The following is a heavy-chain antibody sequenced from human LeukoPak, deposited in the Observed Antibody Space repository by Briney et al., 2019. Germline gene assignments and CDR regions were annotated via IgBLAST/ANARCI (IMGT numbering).Heavy chain of an antibody. CDR2: INHSGST. Sequence: SETLSLTCAVYGGSFSGYYWSWIRQPPGKGLEWIGEINHSGSTNYNPSLKSRVTISVDTSKNQFSLKLSSVTAADTAVYYCARGSPRGSSSRFDTWGQGTLVTVSS. J-gene: IGHJ5*02. CDR3: ARGSPRGSSSRFDT. V-gene: IGHV4-34*01. CDR1: GGSFSGYY. D-gene: IGHD6-6*01.